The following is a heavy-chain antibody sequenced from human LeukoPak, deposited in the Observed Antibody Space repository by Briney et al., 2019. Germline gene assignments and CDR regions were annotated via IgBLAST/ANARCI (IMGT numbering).Heavy chain of an antibody. CDR3: ARGLVLATDYAFDL. D-gene: IGHD5-12*01. J-gene: IGHJ3*01. CDR1: GASIRSYF. Sequence: WETLSLTCSVSGASIRSYFWSWVRHSPGKGLEWMGYVCDNDSSKFYTSLASRGTILVDRSKSQFSLKLRSVTAADTAVYYCARGLVLATDYAFDLWGPGTIVTVSS. CDR2: VCDNDSS. V-gene: IGHV4-59*01.